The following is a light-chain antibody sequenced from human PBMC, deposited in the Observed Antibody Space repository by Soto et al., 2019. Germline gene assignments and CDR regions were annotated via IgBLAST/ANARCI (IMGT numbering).Light chain of an antibody. V-gene: IGKV4-1*01. CDR3: QQYYSTPFT. CDR1: QSVLYSSNNKNY. Sequence: DIVMTQSPDSLAVSLGERATINCKSSQSVLYSSNNKNYLAWYQQKPGQPPKLLIYWASTRESGVPDRFSGSGSGSDFTLTISSLQAEDVEVYYCQQYYSTPFTFDPGTKVDI. J-gene: IGKJ3*01. CDR2: WAS.